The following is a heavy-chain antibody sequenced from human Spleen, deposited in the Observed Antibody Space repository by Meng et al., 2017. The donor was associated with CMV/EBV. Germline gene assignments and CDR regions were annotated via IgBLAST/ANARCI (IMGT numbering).Heavy chain of an antibody. CDR1: GYTFTGYY. CDR2: MNPNSGDT. Sequence: ASVKVSCKASGYTFTGYYIHWVRQAPGQGLEWMGWMNPNSGDTNYAQKFQGRVTMTRDTSISTAYMELSSLRSDDTALYYCASVYSTGWYFDYWGQGTLVTVSS. V-gene: IGHV1-2*02. CDR3: ASVYSTGWYFDY. J-gene: IGHJ4*02. D-gene: IGHD6-19*01.